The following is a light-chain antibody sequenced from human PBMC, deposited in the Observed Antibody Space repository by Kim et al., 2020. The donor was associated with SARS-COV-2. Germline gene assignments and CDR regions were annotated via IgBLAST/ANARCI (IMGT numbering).Light chain of an antibody. J-gene: IGLJ3*02. Sequence: SGKLTCTRSSGHSSYAIAWHQQQPEKGPRYLMKLNSDGSHSKGDGIPDRFSGSSSGAERYLTISSLQSEDEADYYCQTWGTGIWVFGGGTQLTVL. CDR1: SGHSSYA. V-gene: IGLV4-69*01. CDR2: LNSDGSH. CDR3: QTWGTGIWV.